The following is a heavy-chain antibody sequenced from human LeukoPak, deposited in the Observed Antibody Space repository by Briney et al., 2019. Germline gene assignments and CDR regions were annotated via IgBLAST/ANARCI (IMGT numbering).Heavy chain of an antibody. CDR1: GGSISSGGYY. CDR2: IYYSGST. J-gene: IGHJ3*02. CDR3: AREFSVTTGAFDI. D-gene: IGHD4-17*01. Sequence: SQTLSLTCTVSGGSISSGGYYWSWIRQHPGKGLEWIGYIYYSGSTYYNPSLKSRVIISVDTSKNQFSLKLSSVTAADTAVYYCAREFSVTTGAFDIWGQGTMVTVSS. V-gene: IGHV4-31*03.